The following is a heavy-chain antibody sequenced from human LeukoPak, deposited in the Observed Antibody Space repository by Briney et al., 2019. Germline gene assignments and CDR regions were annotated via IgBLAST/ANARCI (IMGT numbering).Heavy chain of an antibody. J-gene: IGHJ6*02. CDR2: IYSGGST. V-gene: IGHV3-66*01. D-gene: IGHD4-17*01. Sequence: GGSLRLSCAASGFTFSDYYMSWIRQAPGKGLEWVSVIYSGGSTYYADSVKGRFTISRDNSKNTLYLQMNSLRAEDTAVYYCASSTVTIPMDVWGQGTTVTVSS. CDR3: ASSTVTIPMDV. CDR1: GFTFSDYY.